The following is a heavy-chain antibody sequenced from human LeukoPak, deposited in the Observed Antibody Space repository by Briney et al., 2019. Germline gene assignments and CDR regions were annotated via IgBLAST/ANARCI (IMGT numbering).Heavy chain of an antibody. D-gene: IGHD2-15*01. J-gene: IGHJ4*02. Sequence: PGGSLRLSCAASGFSFTTNWMHWVRQTLGKRLEWVAELNEDGTVKYYVDSVKGRFTISRDNAKNSLYLQMNRLRAEDTGVYFCANVPRSTVSYWGRGTLVTVSS. CDR1: GFSFTTNW. CDR3: ANVPRSTVSY. CDR2: LNEDGTVK. V-gene: IGHV3-7*01.